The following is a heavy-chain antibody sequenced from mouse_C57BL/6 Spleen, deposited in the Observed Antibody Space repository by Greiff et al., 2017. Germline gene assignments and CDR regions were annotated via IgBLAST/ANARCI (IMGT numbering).Heavy chain of an antibody. CDR3: ARPGYDGDRAWFAY. CDR2: ISSGGSYT. V-gene: IGHV5-6*01. CDR1: GFTFSSYG. J-gene: IGHJ3*01. Sequence: EVQLVESGGDLVKPGGSLKLSCAASGFTFSSYGMSWVRQTPDKMLEWVATISSGGSYTYYPDSVKGRFTISTDNAKNTLYLQMSSLKSEDTAMYYCARPGYDGDRAWFAYWGQGTLVTVSA. D-gene: IGHD2-3*01.